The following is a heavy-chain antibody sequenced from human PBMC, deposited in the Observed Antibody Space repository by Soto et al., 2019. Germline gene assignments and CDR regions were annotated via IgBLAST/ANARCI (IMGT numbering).Heavy chain of an antibody. CDR3: AGRYQLLYYYYGMDV. J-gene: IGHJ6*02. D-gene: IGHD2-2*01. V-gene: IGHV4-4*07. CDR1: GGSISSYY. Sequence: PSETLSLTCTVSGGSISSYYWSWIRQPAGKGPEWIGRIYTSGSTNYNPSLKSRVTMSVDTSKNQFSLKLSSVTAADTAVYYCAGRYQLLYYYYGMDVWGQGTTVTVSS. CDR2: IYTSGST.